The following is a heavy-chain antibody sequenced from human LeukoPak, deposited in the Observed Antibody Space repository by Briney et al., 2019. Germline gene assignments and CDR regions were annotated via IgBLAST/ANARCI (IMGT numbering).Heavy chain of an antibody. Sequence: SETLSLTCTVSGGSNSSGDYYWSWVRQPPGKGLEWIGYTYYSGSTYYNPSLKSRVTISVDTSKNQFSLKLSSVTAADTAVYYCARDSGGYYGEFDYWGQGTLVTVSS. CDR1: GGSNSSGDYY. D-gene: IGHD3-22*01. CDR2: TYYSGST. CDR3: ARDSGGYYGEFDY. J-gene: IGHJ4*02. V-gene: IGHV4-30-4*01.